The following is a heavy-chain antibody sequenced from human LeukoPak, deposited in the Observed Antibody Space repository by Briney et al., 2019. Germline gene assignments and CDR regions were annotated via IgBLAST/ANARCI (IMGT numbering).Heavy chain of an antibody. CDR1: GYIFTAYY. J-gene: IGHJ4*02. V-gene: IGHV1-2*02. CDR2: INPNSGGT. D-gene: IGHD2-2*01. Sequence: ASVKVSCKASGYIFTAYYMHWVRQAPGQGLEWMGWINPNSGGTNYAQKFQGRVTMTRDTSISTAYMELSRLRSDDTAVYYCALIVVVPAAPSNFDYWGQGTLVTVSS. CDR3: ALIVVVPAAPSNFDY.